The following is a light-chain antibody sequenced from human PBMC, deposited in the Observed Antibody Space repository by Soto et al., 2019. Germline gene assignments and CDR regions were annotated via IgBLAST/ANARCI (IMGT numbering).Light chain of an antibody. CDR2: DAS. Sequence: DIQMTQSPSTLSASVGDRVTITCRASQSISSWLAWYQQKPGKAPKLLIYDASSLESGVPLRFSGSGSGTEFTLTISSLQPEDVATYYCQNYNSAPRTFGQGTKVDIK. J-gene: IGKJ1*01. CDR3: QNYNSAPRT. CDR1: QSISSW. V-gene: IGKV1-5*01.